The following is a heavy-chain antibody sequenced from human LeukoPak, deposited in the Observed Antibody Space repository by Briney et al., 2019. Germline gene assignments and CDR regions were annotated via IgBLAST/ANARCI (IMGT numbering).Heavy chain of an antibody. CDR1: GGSISTYY. D-gene: IGHD3-3*01. V-gene: IGHV4-59*12. Sequence: SETLSLTCTVSGGSISTYYWSWIRQPPGKGLEWIGHIYYSGSTYYNPSLKSRVTISVDTSKNQFSLKLSSVTAADTAVYYCARGSITIFGVAPSDYWGQGTLVTVSS. CDR2: IYYSGST. J-gene: IGHJ4*02. CDR3: ARGSITIFGVAPSDY.